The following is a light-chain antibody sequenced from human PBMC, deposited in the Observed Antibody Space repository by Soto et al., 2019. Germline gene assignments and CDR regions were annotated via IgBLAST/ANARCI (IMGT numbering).Light chain of an antibody. Sequence: EIVMTQSPATLSVSPGERATLSCRASQSVSSNLAWYQQKPGQAPRLLIYGASTRATGIPARFSGSGSGTEFTLTISSLQSEDFAIYVCQQYNNWPPVRTFGQGTKVEIK. CDR3: QQYNNWPPVRT. CDR2: GAS. V-gene: IGKV3-15*01. CDR1: QSVSSN. J-gene: IGKJ1*01.